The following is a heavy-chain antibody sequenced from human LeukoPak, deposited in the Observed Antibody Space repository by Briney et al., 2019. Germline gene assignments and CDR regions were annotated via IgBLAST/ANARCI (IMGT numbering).Heavy chain of an antibody. CDR3: ATDYGDYEPIDY. D-gene: IGHD4-17*01. V-gene: IGHV3-30*04. J-gene: IGHJ4*02. CDR2: ISFDGTNK. Sequence: GGSLRLSCPASGVTLSNYAMHWVRRPPGRGLEWVAVISFDGTNKYYGDSVEGRFSVSRDNSRNTVYLQMNSLRPDDTAMYYCATDYGDYEPIDYWGQGTLVTVSS. CDR1: GVTLSNYA.